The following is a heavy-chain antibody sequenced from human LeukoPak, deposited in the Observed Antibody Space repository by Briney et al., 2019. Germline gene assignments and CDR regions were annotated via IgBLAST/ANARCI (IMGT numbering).Heavy chain of an antibody. CDR3: AKAKLGATYYYYYGMDV. CDR1: GFTFSSYG. CDR2: ISYDGSNK. Sequence: GGSLRLSCAASGFTFSSYGMHWVRKAPGKGLEWVAVISYDGSNKYYADSVKGRFTISRDNSKNTLYLQMNSLRAEDTAVYYCAKAKLGATYYYYYGMDVWGQGTTVTVSS. V-gene: IGHV3-30*18. J-gene: IGHJ6*02. D-gene: IGHD1-26*01.